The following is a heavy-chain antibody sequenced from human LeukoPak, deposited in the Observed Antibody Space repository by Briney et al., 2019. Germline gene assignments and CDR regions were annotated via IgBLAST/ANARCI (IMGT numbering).Heavy chain of an antibody. D-gene: IGHD3/OR15-3a*01. V-gene: IGHV4-59*12. CDR3: ARGVVLGQDDAFDI. Sequence: PSETLSLTCTVSGGSISNCYWSWIRQPPGKGLEWIGYIFYRGSIDYSPSLQSRVTISVDTSRNHLSLRLTSVTAADTAVYFCARGVVLGQDDAFDIWGRGTMVTVSS. CDR2: IFYRGSI. J-gene: IGHJ3*02. CDR1: GGSISNCY.